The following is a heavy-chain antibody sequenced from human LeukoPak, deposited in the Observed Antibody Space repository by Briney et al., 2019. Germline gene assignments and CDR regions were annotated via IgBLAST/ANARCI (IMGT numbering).Heavy chain of an antibody. CDR2: SRTKANRYTT. D-gene: IGHD2-2*01. Sequence: AGSLRLSCAASGFAFSDHYMDWVRPAPGKGLEWVGRSRTKANRYTTEYAASVKGRFTISRDDSKNSMYLQSNSLKAEDTALYHCVREYHLLGYYYQYMDVRGKGTTVTVSS. CDR1: GFAFSDHY. J-gene: IGHJ6*03. V-gene: IGHV3-72*01. CDR3: VREYHLLGYYYQYMDV.